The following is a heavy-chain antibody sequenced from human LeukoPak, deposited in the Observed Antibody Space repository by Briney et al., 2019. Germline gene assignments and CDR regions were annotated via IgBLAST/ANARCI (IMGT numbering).Heavy chain of an antibody. CDR3: AKGRWLDD. CDR1: GFTFSSYA. J-gene: IGHJ4*02. V-gene: IGHV3-23*01. CDR2: ISARDDST. D-gene: IGHD5-24*01. Sequence: GGSLRLSCAASGFTFSSYAMSWVRQAPGKGLEWVSDISARDDSTNTADSVKGRFTISRDNSKNTLYLQMNSLRVEDTAVYYCAKGRWLDDWGRGTLVTVSS.